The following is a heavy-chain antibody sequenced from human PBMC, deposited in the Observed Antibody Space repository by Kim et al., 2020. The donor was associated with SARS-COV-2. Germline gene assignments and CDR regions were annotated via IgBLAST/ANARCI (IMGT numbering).Heavy chain of an antibody. D-gene: IGHD3-10*01. J-gene: IGHJ5*02. CDR3: TTWSGSS. CDR2: DGGST. V-gene: IGHV3-15*01. Sequence: DGGSTDYAAPVKDRFTISRDDSKTTLYLQMDRLKTEDTAVFYCTTWSGSSWGQGTLVTVSS.